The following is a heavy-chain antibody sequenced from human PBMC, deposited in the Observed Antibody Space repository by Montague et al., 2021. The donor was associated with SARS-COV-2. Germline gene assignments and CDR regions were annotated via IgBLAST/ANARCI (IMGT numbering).Heavy chain of an antibody. CDR2: IDWDEDQ. CDR3: ARSYGGYRDSYFDY. Sequence: PALVKPTQTLTLTCTFSGFSLSTSGMCVSWIRQPPGKALEWLALIDWDEDQYYSTSLKTRLTISKDTSKNQVVLTMTNMDPIDTATYYCARSYGGYRDSYFDYWGQGTLVTVSS. D-gene: IGHD4-17*01. CDR1: GFSLSTSGMC. J-gene: IGHJ4*02. V-gene: IGHV2-70*01.